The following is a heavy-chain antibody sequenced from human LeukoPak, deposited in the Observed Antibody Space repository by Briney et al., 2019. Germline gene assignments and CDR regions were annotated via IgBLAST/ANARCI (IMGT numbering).Heavy chain of an antibody. Sequence: SKTLSLTCTVSGGSISSGGYYWSWIRQHPGKGLEWIGYIYYSGSTNYNPSLKSRVIISVDTSKNQFSLKLSSVTAADTAVYYCARHTYYYDSSGYLYYFDYWGQGTLVTVSS. V-gene: IGHV4-31*03. D-gene: IGHD3-22*01. J-gene: IGHJ4*02. CDR1: GGSISSGGYY. CDR2: IYYSGST. CDR3: ARHTYYYDSSGYLYYFDY.